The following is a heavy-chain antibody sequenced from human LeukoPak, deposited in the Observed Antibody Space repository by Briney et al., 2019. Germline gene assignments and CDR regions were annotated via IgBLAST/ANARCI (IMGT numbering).Heavy chain of an antibody. V-gene: IGHV1-2*02. CDR1: GYTFTGYY. Sequence: ASVKVSCKASGYTFTGYYMHWVRQAPGQGLEWMGWINPNSGGTNYAQKFQGRVTMTRDTSISTAYMELSRLRSDDTAVYYCARPLWFGESYFDYWGQGTLVTVSS. CDR2: INPNSGGT. CDR3: ARPLWFGESYFDY. D-gene: IGHD3-10*01. J-gene: IGHJ4*02.